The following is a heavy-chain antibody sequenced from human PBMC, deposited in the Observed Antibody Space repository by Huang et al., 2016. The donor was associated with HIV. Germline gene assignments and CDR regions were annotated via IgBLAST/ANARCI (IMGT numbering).Heavy chain of an antibody. V-gene: IGHV4-59*01. D-gene: IGHD6-13*01. Sequence: QVQLQESGPGLVKPSETLSLTCTVSGGPISSYYWSWIRQPPGKGLGWIGYIYYSGSTHYNPSFQSRVTISVDTSKNQFSLKLSSVTAADTAVYYCARRSSPGRYFDYWGQGTLVTVSS. CDR3: ARRSSPGRYFDY. CDR2: IYYSGST. CDR1: GGPISSYY. J-gene: IGHJ4*02.